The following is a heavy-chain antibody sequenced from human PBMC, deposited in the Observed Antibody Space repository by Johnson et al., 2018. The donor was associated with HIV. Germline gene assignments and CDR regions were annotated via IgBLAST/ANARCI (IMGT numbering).Heavy chain of an antibody. CDR3: VRVMGGYYSSSFGNAFDI. J-gene: IGHJ3*02. CDR1: GFTFSSYA. D-gene: IGHD6-6*01. V-gene: IGHV3-23*04. CDR2: ISGSGGST. Sequence: VQLVESGGGVVRPGGSLRLSCAASGFTFSSYAMSWVRQAPGKGLEWVSAISGSGGSTYYADSVKGRFTSARDNAKNCLYLQMNSLRVEDTALYYCVRVMGGYYSSSFGNAFDIWGQGTMVTVSS.